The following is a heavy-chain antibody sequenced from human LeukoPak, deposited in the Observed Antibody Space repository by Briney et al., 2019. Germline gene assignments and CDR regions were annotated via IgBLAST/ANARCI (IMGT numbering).Heavy chain of an antibody. Sequence: GGSLGLSCAASGFTFSSYAMSWVRQAPGKGREWVSAISGSGGSTYYADSVKGRFTISRDNSKNTLYLQMNSLRAEDTAVYYCAKDRRGVTVAGTFDYWGQGTLVTVSS. CDR3: AKDRRGVTVAGTFDY. J-gene: IGHJ4*02. CDR1: GFTFSSYA. CDR2: ISGSGGST. V-gene: IGHV3-23*01. D-gene: IGHD6-19*01.